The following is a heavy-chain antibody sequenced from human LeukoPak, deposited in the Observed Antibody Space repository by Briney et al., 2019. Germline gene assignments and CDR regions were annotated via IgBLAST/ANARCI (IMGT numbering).Heavy chain of an antibody. CDR1: GFTFSSYE. J-gene: IGHJ4*02. D-gene: IGHD5-12*01. V-gene: IGHV3-48*03. CDR3: ATGYSGYDAFDY. CDR2: ISSSGSTI. Sequence: PGGSLRLSCAASGFTFSSYEMNWVRQAPGKGLEWVSYISSSGSTIYYADSVKGRFTISRDNAKNSLYLQMNSLRAEDTAVYYCATGYSGYDAFDYWGQGTLVPVSS.